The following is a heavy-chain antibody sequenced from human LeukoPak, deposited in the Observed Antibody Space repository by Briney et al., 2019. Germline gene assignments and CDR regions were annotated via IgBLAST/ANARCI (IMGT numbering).Heavy chain of an antibody. CDR1: GFTFSSYA. CDR3: AKVSYCSSTSCYPKFDY. J-gene: IGHJ4*02. Sequence: PGGSLRLSCAASGFTFSSYAMSWVRQAPGKGPEWVSAISGSGGSTYYADSVKGRFTISRDNSKNTLYLQMNSLRAEDTAVYYCAKVSYCSSTSCYPKFDYWGQGTLVTVSS. V-gene: IGHV3-23*01. CDR2: ISGSGGST. D-gene: IGHD2-2*01.